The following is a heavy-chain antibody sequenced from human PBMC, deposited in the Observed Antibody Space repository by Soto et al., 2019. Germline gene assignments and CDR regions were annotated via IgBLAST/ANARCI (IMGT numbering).Heavy chain of an antibody. CDR2: IIPTFGTA. V-gene: IGHV1-69*13. CDR1: GGTFSSYA. J-gene: IGHJ5*02. Sequence: GASVKVSCEASGGTFSSYAISWVRQAPGQGLEWMGGIIPTFGTANYAQKFQGRVTITADESTSTAYMELSSLRSEDTAVYYCARANYDYVWGSYRYNWFDPWGQGTLVTVSS. CDR3: ARANYDYVWGSYRYNWFDP. D-gene: IGHD3-16*02.